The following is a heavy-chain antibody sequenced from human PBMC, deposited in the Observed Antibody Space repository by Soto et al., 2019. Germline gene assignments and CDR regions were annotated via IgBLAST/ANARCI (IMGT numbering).Heavy chain of an antibody. CDR3: ASPTMTSTSFYYAMDV. V-gene: IGHV5-10-1*01. J-gene: IGHJ6*02. CDR2: INPTDATT. CDR1: DHRFATYR. Sequence: GESLMFSWKTSDHRFATYRISWVRQTRKKRLGYRGKINPTDATTNYNPSHESHVSFSVDRSTSTAYVRWNSLKASDTAMYYCASPTMTSTSFYYAMDVWGQGTTVTV. D-gene: IGHD4-17*01.